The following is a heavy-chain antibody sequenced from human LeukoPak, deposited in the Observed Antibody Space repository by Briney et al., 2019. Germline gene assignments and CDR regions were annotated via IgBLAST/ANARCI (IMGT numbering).Heavy chain of an antibody. V-gene: IGHV1-2*02. J-gene: IGHJ4*02. CDR1: GYTFTDYY. D-gene: IGHD1-26*01. CDR2: IVPSSGGT. Sequence: ASVKVSCKTSGYTFTDYYIHWVRQAPGQGLEWMGWIVPSSGGTNYTQKFQGRVTMTRDTSISTPYMERNRLRYDDTAVYYCATLGATSFDYWGQGTLVTVSS. CDR3: ATLGATSFDY.